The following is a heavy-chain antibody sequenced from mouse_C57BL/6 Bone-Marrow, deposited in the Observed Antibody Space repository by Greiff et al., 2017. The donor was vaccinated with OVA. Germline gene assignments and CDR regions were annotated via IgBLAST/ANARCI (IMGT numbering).Heavy chain of an antibody. D-gene: IGHD2-1*01. J-gene: IGHJ2*01. CDR3: ARQSYGNYEN. CDR2: ISSGGSYT. CDR1: GFTFSSYG. V-gene: IGHV5-6*01. Sequence: EVQVVESGGDLVKPGGSLKLSCAASGFTFSSYGMSWVRQTPDKRLEWVATISSGGSYTYYPDSVKGRFTISRDNAKNTLYLQMSSLKSEDTAMYYCARQSYGNYENWGQGTTLTVSS.